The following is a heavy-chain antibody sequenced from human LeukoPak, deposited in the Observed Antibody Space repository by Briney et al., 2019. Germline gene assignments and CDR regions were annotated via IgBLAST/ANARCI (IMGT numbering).Heavy chain of an antibody. CDR1: GFTFSSYD. D-gene: IGHD5-12*01. V-gene: IGHV3-48*03. Sequence: PGGSLRLSCAASGFTFSSYDMSWVRQAPGKGLEWVSCISTSGSTIYYAGSVKGRFTISRDNARNSLYLQVNSPRAEDTAVYYCARDGPGYSFDYWGQGTLVTVSS. CDR2: ISTSGSTI. CDR3: ARDGPGYSFDY. J-gene: IGHJ4*02.